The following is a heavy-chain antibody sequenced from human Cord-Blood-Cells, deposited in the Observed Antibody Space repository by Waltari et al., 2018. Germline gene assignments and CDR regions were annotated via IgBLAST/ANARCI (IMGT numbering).Heavy chain of an antibody. CDR1: GYTFTSYY. V-gene: IGHV1-46*01. J-gene: IGHJ4*02. Sequence: QVQLVQSGAEVKKPGATVKVSCTASGYTFTSYYVHWVRQAPGQGLEWMGIINPSGGSTSYAQKFQGRVTMTRDTSTSTVYMELSSLRSEDTAVYYCARGGYYDFWSGYLYYFDYWGQGTLVTVSS. CDR2: INPSGGST. D-gene: IGHD3-3*01. CDR3: ARGGYYDFWSGYLYYFDY.